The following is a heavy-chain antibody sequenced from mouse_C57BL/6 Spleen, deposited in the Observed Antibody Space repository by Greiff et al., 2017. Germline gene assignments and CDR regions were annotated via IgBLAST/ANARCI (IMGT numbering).Heavy chain of an antibody. CDR1: GYTFTSYW. CDR2: INPSNGGT. Sequence: QVHVKQPGTELVKPGASVKLSCKASGYTFTSYWMHWVKQRPGQGLEWIGNINPSNGGTNYNEKFKSKATLTVDKSSSTAYMQLSSLTSEDSAVYYCARGGYDYDPFAYWGQGTLVTVSA. V-gene: IGHV1-53*01. CDR3: ARGGYDYDPFAY. D-gene: IGHD2-4*01. J-gene: IGHJ3*01.